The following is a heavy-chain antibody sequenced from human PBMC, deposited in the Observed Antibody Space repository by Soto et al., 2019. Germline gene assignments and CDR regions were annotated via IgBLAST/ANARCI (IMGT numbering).Heavy chain of an antibody. D-gene: IGHD4-17*01. CDR3: AKDAVYGDGFWLPES. V-gene: IGHV3-23*01. CDR1: GFTFSKYA. CDR2: ILGSGGT. Sequence: LRLSSAASGFTFSKYAMMWVRQAPGKGLEWVSGILGSGGTYHADSVKGRFTISKDNSLSTLYLQMDFLRADDTAVYYCAKDAVYGDGFWLPESWGQGTLVTVSS. J-gene: IGHJ5*02.